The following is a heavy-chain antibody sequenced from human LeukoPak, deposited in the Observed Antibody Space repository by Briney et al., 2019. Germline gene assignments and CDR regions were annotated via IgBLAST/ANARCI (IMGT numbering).Heavy chain of an antibody. Sequence: GGSLRLSCAASGFSFSDHYMDWVRQAPGKGLEWVGRTRSKANSHTTEYAASVKGRLTISRDDSKNSMYLQMNSLKTEDTAVYYCSRGMINFGDLYYFDYWGQGTLVTVSS. J-gene: IGHJ4*02. CDR2: TRSKANSHTT. CDR3: SRGMINFGDLYYFDY. D-gene: IGHD4-17*01. V-gene: IGHV3-72*01. CDR1: GFSFSDHY.